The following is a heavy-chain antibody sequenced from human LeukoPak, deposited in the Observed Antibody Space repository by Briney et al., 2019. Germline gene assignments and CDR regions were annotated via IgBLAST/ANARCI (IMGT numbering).Heavy chain of an antibody. CDR2: ISTSGNTI. Sequence: PGGSLRLSCEASGFTFRGFDMNWVRQAPGKWLEWVSYISTSGNTIYYADSVKGRFTISRDNARNSLDLQMRSLRAEDTAVYYCARDLTVAGPMDVWGQGTTVTVSS. V-gene: IGHV3-48*03. CDR1: GFTFRGFD. D-gene: IGHD6-19*01. CDR3: ARDLTVAGPMDV. J-gene: IGHJ6*02.